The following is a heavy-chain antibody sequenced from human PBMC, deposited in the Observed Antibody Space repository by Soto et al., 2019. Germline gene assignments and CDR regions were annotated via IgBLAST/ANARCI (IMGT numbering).Heavy chain of an antibody. CDR2: ISYDGSNK. CDR1: GFTFSSYG. Sequence: QPGGSLRLSCAASGFTFSSYGMHWVRQAPGKGLEWVAVISYDGSNKYYADSVKGRFTISRDNSKNTLYLQMNSLRAEDTAVYYCATQERGYSYGGYIDYWGQGTLVTVSS. CDR3: ATQERGYSYGGYIDY. D-gene: IGHD5-18*01. V-gene: IGHV3-30*03. J-gene: IGHJ4*02.